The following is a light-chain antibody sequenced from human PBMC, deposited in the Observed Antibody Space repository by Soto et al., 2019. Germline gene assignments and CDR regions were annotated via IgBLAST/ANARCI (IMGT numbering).Light chain of an antibody. CDR2: DAS. CDR3: QQYVRSPPSWT. V-gene: IGKV3-20*01. J-gene: IGKJ1*01. CDR1: QSVSSSY. Sequence: ETVLTQSPGTLSLSPGERATLSCRASQSVSSSYLAWYQQKPGQAPRLLIYDASRRATGIPDRFSGSGSGTDFTLTISRLEPEDFAVYYCQQYVRSPPSWTFGQGTKVEIK.